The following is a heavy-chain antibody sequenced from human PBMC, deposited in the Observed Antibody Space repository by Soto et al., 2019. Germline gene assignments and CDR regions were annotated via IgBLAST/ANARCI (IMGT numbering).Heavy chain of an antibody. CDR3: SAVHPHPAIGWPV. Sequence: SVKVSCKASGCGFGSYGIKFLRQTRGRGLEWIGWIGVASGRTNYARKFLGRVAFARDMSSTTAYMDLYDLKSDDTAVYFCSAVHPHPAIGWPVWGQGTTVTVSS. V-gene: IGHV1-58*02. CDR1: GCGFGSYG. D-gene: IGHD2-2*03. J-gene: IGHJ6*02. CDR2: IGVASGRT.